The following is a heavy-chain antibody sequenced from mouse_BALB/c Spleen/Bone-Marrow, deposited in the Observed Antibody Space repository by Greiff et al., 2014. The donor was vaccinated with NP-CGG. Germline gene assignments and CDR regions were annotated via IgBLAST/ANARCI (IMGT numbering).Heavy chain of an antibody. CDR3: ARSAYYGSSYGAMDY. CDR1: GYAFSSSW. J-gene: IGHJ4*01. CDR2: IYPGDGDT. V-gene: IGHV1-82*01. Sequence: VQVVESGPELVKPGASVKISCTGSGYAFSSSWMNWVKQRPGQGLEWIGRIYPGDGDTNSNGRFKGKATLTADRSSNTAYMQLSSLTSVDSAVYSCARSAYYGSSYGAMDYWGQGTSVTVSS. D-gene: IGHD1-1*01.